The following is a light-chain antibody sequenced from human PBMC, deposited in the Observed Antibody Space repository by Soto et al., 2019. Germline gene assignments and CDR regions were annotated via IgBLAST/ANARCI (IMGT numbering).Light chain of an antibody. V-gene: IGLV2-8*01. CDR1: STDVGGYNY. CDR2: EVS. Sequence: QSVLTQPPSAAGSPGQSVTISCTGTSTDVGGYNYVSWYQQYPGKAPKLMIYEVSKRPSGVPDRFSGSKSGNTASLTVSGLQAEDEADYYCSSFTNTITRYAFGTGTKVTVL. CDR3: SSFTNTITRYA. J-gene: IGLJ1*01.